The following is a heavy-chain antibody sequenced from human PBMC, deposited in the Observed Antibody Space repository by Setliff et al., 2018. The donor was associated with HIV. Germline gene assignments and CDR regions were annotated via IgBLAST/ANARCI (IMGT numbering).Heavy chain of an antibody. CDR2: ISHSGST. CDR1: GGPSSCY. D-gene: IGHD6-13*01. V-gene: IGHV4-34*01. J-gene: IGHJ4*02. CDR3: VASSSWSCRLNY. Sequence: PSETLSLTCAVYGGPSSCYWSWVRRSPGKGLEWIGEISHSGSTNYNLSLKSRAAISADTSKKQFSLKLTSVTAADTGIHYCVASSSWSCRLNYWGQGTQVTVSS.